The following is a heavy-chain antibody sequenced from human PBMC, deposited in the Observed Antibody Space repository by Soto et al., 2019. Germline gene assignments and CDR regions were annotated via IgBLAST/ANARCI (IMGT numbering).Heavy chain of an antibody. Sequence: GASVKVSCKASGYIFTSYFMHWVRQAPGRGLEWMGIINPSGGITSYAQKFQGRVTMTRDTSTSTVYMEVSSLRSEDTAVYYCARDGRSGLAELPFDCWGQGTLVTVSS. V-gene: IGHV1-46*01. CDR2: INPSGGIT. J-gene: IGHJ4*02. CDR1: GYIFTSYF. CDR3: ARDGRSGLAELPFDC. D-gene: IGHD3-3*01.